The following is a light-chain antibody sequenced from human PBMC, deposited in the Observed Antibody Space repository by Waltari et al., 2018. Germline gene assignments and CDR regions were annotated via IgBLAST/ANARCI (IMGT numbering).Light chain of an antibody. J-gene: IGLJ2*01. Sequence: SYELTQPPSVSVSPGQTATITCSGDKLGGKYASWYQLRAGQSPVLVISQHNQRPSGIPDRFSGSYSGNTATLTITGTQTMDEADYYCQAWDSDTVIFGGGTKLSVL. CDR1: KLGGKY. CDR2: QHN. CDR3: QAWDSDTVI. V-gene: IGLV3-1*01.